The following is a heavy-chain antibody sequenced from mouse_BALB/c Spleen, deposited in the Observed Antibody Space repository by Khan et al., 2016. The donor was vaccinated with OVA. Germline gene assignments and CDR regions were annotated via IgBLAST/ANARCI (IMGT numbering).Heavy chain of an antibody. J-gene: IGHJ3*01. V-gene: IGHV1-4*01. CDR3: AREGAYYRSDGWFAY. CDR2: INPSSGYT. Sequence: QVQLQQSGAELARPGASVKMSCKASGYTFTSYTMHWVKQRPGQGLEWIGHINPSSGYTNYNQKFKDKATLTADKSSRIAYMQLSSLTSEDSAVYYCAREGAYYRSDGWFAYWGQRTLVTVSA. D-gene: IGHD2-14*01. CDR1: GYTFTSYT.